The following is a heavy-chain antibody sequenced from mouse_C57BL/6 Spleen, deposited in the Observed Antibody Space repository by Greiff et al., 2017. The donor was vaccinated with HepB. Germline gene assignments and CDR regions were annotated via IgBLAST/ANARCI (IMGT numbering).Heavy chain of an antibody. CDR1: GFNIKDDY. CDR3: TTFGRDY. V-gene: IGHV14-4*01. Sequence: EVMLVESGAELVRPGASVKLSCTASGFNIKDDYMHWVKQRPEQGLEWIGWIDPENGDTEYASKFQGKATITADTSSNTAYLQLRSLTSEDTAVYYCTTFGRDYWGQGTTLTVSS. CDR2: IDPENGDT. J-gene: IGHJ2*01.